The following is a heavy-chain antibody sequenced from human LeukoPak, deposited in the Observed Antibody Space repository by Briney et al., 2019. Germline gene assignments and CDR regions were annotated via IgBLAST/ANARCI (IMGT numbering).Heavy chain of an antibody. V-gene: IGHV3-23*01. CDR2: ISGSGGST. CDR1: GFTFSSYA. D-gene: IGHD6-13*01. J-gene: IGHJ4*02. CDR3: ANSGYSSSWYLIDY. Sequence: PGGSLRLSCAASGFTFSSYAMSWVRQAPGKELEWVSAISGSGGSTYYADSVKGRFTISRDNSKNTLYLQMNSLRAEDTAVYYCANSGYSSSWYLIDYWGQGTLVTVSS.